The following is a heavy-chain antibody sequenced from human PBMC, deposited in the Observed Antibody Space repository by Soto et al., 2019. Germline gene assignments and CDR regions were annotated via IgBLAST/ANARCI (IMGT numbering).Heavy chain of an antibody. CDR3: ARGYYTSWYWFDR. Sequence: QVQLQESGPGLVKPSETLSLTCTVSVSGGSVSTGVHYWSWIRQPPGKGLEWIGYIYYSGNTNYNPSLKSRVTISVDTSKSQFSLKLTSVTAADTAVYYCARGYYTSWYWFDRWGRCTLVTVSS. J-gene: IGHJ2*01. CDR1: GGSVSTGVHY. V-gene: IGHV4-61*08. D-gene: IGHD6-13*01. CDR2: IYYSGNT.